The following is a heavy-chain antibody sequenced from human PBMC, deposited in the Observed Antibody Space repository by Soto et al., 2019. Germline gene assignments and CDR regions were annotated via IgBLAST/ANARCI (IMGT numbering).Heavy chain of an antibody. Sequence: GESLKISCKGSGYNFANYWIGWVRQMPGKGLEWMGMIFPGDSDTKNSPSLQGQITMSVDKSDSSAYLQWRSLKASDTAMYYCAADYTTGPDAFDIWGQGTMVTVSS. CDR1: GYNFANYW. CDR2: IFPGDSDT. J-gene: IGHJ3*02. CDR3: AADYTTGPDAFDI. V-gene: IGHV5-51*01. D-gene: IGHD1-1*01.